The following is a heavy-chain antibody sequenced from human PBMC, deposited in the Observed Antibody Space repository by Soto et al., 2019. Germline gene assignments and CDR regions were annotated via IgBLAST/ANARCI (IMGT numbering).Heavy chain of an antibody. D-gene: IGHD2-8*01. J-gene: IGHJ2*01. CDR3: AREIMPLTNDWYFDL. CDR1: GGSISGGVHS. V-gene: IGHV4-30-4*01. Sequence: QVQLQESGPGLVKPSETLSLTCTVSGGSISGGVHSWSCIRQPPGKGLEWIGHIFDSGGTYYNPSLKRRLTISVDTSNNQFSLRLSSVTAADTAVYYCAREIMPLTNDWYFDLWGRGTLVTVSS. CDR2: IFDSGGT.